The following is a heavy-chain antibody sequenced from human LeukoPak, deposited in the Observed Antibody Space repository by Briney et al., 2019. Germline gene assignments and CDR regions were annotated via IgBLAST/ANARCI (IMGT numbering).Heavy chain of an antibody. J-gene: IGHJ4*02. Sequence: PGGSLRLSCAAFGFTFSNYDMHWVRQATGKGLEWVSAIGSGGDTYYPGSVKGRFTISRENAKNFLYLQMNSLRDEDTAVYYCARDTAMVAATPLDYWGQGTLVTVSS. D-gene: IGHD2-15*01. CDR1: GFTFSNYD. V-gene: IGHV3-13*04. CDR2: IGSGGDT. CDR3: ARDTAMVAATPLDY.